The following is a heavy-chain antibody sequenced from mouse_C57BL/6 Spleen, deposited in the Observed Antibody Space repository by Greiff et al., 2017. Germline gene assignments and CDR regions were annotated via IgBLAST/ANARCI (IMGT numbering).Heavy chain of an antibody. CDR2: IDPSDSET. Sequence: QVQLQQPGAELVRPGSSVKLSCKASGYTFTSYWMHWVKQRPIQGLEWIGNIDPSDSETHYNQKFKDKATLTVDKSSSTAYMQLSSLTSEDSAVYYCARDDYDGGGVDYFDYWSQGTTLTVSS. V-gene: IGHV1-52*01. CDR1: GYTFTSYW. D-gene: IGHD2-4*01. J-gene: IGHJ2*01. CDR3: ARDDYDGGGVDYFDY.